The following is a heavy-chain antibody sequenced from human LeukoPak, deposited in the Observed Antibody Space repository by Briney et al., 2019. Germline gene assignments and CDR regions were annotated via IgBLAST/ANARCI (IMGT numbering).Heavy chain of an antibody. CDR2: VWPDDSDT. J-gene: IGHJ4*02. Sequence: GESLKISCKASGYTFTDYWIGWVRQMPGKGLEWMGIVWPDDSDTRYSSSFQGQVTISADKSTTTAYLQWSSLKASDTAMYYCVRKFRYFDYWGQGTLVTVSS. CDR1: GYTFTDYW. V-gene: IGHV5-51*01. CDR3: VRKFRYFDY.